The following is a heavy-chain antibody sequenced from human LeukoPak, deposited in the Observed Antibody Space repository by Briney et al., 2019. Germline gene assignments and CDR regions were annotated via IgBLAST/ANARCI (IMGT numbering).Heavy chain of an antibody. CDR1: GYTFTSYG. D-gene: IGHD6-13*01. CDR2: ISAYNGNT. J-gene: IGHJ6*02. CDR3: ARDRSSWYLTYYYGMDV. Sequence: ASVKVSCKASGYTFTSYGISWVRQAPGQGLEWTGWISAYNGNTNYAQKLQGRVTMTTDTSTSTAYMELRSLRSDDTAVYYCARDRSSWYLTYYYGMDVWGQGTTVTVSS. V-gene: IGHV1-18*01.